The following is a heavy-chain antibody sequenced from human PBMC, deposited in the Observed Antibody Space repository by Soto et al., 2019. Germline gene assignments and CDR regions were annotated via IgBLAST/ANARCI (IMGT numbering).Heavy chain of an antibody. CDR2: IYYSGST. V-gene: IGHV4-31*03. CDR1: GGSISSGGYY. CDR3: ARIPPGDYRFGEDY. J-gene: IGHJ4*02. Sequence: QVQLQESGPGLVKPSQTLSLTCTVSGGSISSGGYYWSWIRQHPGKGLEWIGYIYYSGSTYYNPSLKSRVTISVDTSKNQFPLKLSSVTDADTAVYYCARIPPGDYRFGEDYWGQGTLVTVSS. D-gene: IGHD4-17*01.